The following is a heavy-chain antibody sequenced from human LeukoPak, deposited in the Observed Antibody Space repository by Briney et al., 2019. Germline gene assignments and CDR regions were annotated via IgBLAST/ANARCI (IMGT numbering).Heavy chain of an antibody. Sequence: SETLSLTCTVSGGSISSGVYYWSWIRQHPGKGLEWIGYIYYSGSTYYNPSLKSRVSISVDTSKNQFSLRLSSVTAADTAVYYCARDNGLGRGGVDLWGQGTLVTVSS. V-gene: IGHV4-31*03. CDR2: IYYSGST. CDR1: GGSISSGVYY. CDR3: ARDNGLGRGGVDL. J-gene: IGHJ5*02. D-gene: IGHD1-26*01.